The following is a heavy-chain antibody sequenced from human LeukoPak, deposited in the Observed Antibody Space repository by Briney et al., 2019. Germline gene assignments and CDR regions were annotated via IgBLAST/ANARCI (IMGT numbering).Heavy chain of an antibody. D-gene: IGHD2-15*01. CDR1: GFAFSSYW. Sequence: GSLRLSCGASGFAFSSYWMTWLRQAPGKGLEFVANIEPAGSATYYADSVKGRFTISRDNTKNLLYLQMNSLTAEDSAVYHCGRFGYVSAVDTWGQGALVTASS. CDR2: IEPAGSAT. CDR3: GRFGYVSAVDT. V-gene: IGHV3-7*01. J-gene: IGHJ5*02.